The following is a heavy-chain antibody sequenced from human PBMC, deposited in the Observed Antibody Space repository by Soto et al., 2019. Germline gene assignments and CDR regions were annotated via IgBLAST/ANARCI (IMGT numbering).Heavy chain of an antibody. CDR2: IYYSGST. CDR1: GGSISSGGYY. V-gene: IGHV4-31*03. Sequence: QVQLQESGPGLVKPSQTLSLTCTVSGGSISSGGYYWSWIRQHPGKGLEWIGYIYYSGSTYYNPSLKSRVTISVDTSKNQFSLKLSSVTAADTAVYYCAREMVGYCSGGSCYGVDYWGQGTLVTVSS. CDR3: AREMVGYCSGGSCYGVDY. D-gene: IGHD2-15*01. J-gene: IGHJ4*02.